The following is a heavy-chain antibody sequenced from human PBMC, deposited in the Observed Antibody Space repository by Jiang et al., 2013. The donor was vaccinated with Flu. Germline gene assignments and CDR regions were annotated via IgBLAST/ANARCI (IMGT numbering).Heavy chain of an antibody. V-gene: IGHV4-59*01. D-gene: IGHD6-13*01. CDR3: ATTQGIAAAGNQPGNDAFDI. CDR1: GGSISSYY. Sequence: PSETLSLTCTVSGGSISSYYWSWIRQPPGKGLEWIGYIYYSGSTNYNPSLKSRVTISVDTSKNQFSLKLSSVTAADTAVYYCATTQGIAAAGNQPGNDAFDIWGQGTMVTVSS. J-gene: IGHJ3*02. CDR2: IYYSGST.